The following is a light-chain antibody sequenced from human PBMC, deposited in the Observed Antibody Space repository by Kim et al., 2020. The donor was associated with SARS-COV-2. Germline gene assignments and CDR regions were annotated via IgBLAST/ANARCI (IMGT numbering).Light chain of an antibody. V-gene: IGKV1-5*03. Sequence: ASVGDRVTITCRASQSISSWLAWYQQKPGKAPKLLIYKTSSLESGVPSRFSGSGSGTEFTLTISSLQPDDFAPYYCQQYNSYSPYSFGQGTKLEIK. CDR3: QQYNSYSPYS. J-gene: IGKJ2*03. CDR1: QSISSW. CDR2: KTS.